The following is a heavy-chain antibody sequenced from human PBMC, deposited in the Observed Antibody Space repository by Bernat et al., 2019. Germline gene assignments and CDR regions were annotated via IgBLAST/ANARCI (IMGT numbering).Heavy chain of an antibody. CDR2: IWYDGSNK. J-gene: IGHJ5*02. Sequence: QVQLVESGGGVVQPGRSLRLSCAASVFTFSSYGMHWVRQAPGKGLEWVAVIWYDGSNKYYADSVKGRFTISRDNSKNTLYLQMNSLRAEDTAVYYCARVAVWFGELPQGFDPWGQGTLVTVSS. V-gene: IGHV3-33*01. CDR3: ARVAVWFGELPQGFDP. D-gene: IGHD3-10*01. CDR1: VFTFSSYG.